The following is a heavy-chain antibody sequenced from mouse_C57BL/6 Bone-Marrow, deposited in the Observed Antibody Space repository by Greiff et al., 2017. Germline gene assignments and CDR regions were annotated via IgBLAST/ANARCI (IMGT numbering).Heavy chain of an antibody. V-gene: IGHV5-17*01. J-gene: IGHJ4*01. CDR1: GFTFSDYG. CDR3: ARLYYDYDGYAMDY. CDR2: ISSGSSTN. D-gene: IGHD2-4*01. Sequence: VQLVASGGGLVKPGGSLKLSCAASGFTFSDYGMHWVRQAPEKGLEWVAYISSGSSTNYFADTVQGRFTISRDNAKNTLFLQMTSLRSEDTAMYYCARLYYDYDGYAMDYWGQGTSVTVSS.